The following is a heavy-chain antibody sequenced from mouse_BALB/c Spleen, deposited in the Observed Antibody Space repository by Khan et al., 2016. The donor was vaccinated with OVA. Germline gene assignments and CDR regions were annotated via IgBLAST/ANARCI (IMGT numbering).Heavy chain of an antibody. Sequence: EVQLQESGPGLVKPSQSLSLTCTVTGYSITSDYAWNWIRQFPGNKLEWMGYISYSGGTSYNPSLKSRISITRDTSKNQFFLQLNSVTTEDTATYYCARSLIYYYGSSPYWGQGTLVTVSA. CDR2: ISYSGGT. V-gene: IGHV3-2*02. D-gene: IGHD1-1*01. CDR3: ARSLIYYYGSSPY. J-gene: IGHJ3*01. CDR1: GYSITSDYA.